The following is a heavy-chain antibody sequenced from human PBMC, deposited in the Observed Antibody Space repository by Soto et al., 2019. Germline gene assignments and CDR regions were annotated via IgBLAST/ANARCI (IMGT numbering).Heavy chain of an antibody. CDR3: AREGRYYASGRFWWFDP. CDR1: GGSFSDYY. J-gene: IGHJ5*02. D-gene: IGHD3-10*01. CDR2: INHSGST. Sequence: QVQLQQWGAGLLKPSETLSLTCAVYGGSFSDYYWSWIRQPPGKGLEWIGEINHSGSTNYNPSLKSRVPISVDTSKNQFSLQLRSVTAADTAVYYCAREGRYYASGRFWWFDPWGQGTLVTVSS. V-gene: IGHV4-34*01.